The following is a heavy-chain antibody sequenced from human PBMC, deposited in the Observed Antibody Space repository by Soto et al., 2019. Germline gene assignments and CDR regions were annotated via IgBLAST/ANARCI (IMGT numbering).Heavy chain of an antibody. Sequence: KPSETLSLTCTVSGGSISSSDYYWSWIRQPPGKGLEWIGYASYSGTSYYNPSLKSRVTISVDTSKYQFSLKLSSVTAADTAVYYCTRVLSFYGSGSPFDYWGQGTLVTVSS. D-gene: IGHD3-10*01. CDR2: ASYSGTS. CDR1: GGSISSSDYY. J-gene: IGHJ4*02. V-gene: IGHV4-30-4*01. CDR3: TRVLSFYGSGSPFDY.